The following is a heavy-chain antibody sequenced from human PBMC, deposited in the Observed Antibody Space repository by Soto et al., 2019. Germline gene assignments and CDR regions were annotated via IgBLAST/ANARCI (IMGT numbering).Heavy chain of an antibody. J-gene: IGHJ3*01. CDR3: AKDPNGDYIGAFDF. V-gene: IGHV3-23*01. D-gene: IGHD4-17*01. CDR1: GFTFSDYA. CDR2: IIASSTYS. Sequence: QLLESGGGLVQPGGSLRLSCAASGFTFSDYAMTWVRQAPGKGLEWVSGIIASSTYSKYADSVNGRFTISRDNAKNTLYLQMNGLRVEDTAVYFCAKDPNGDYIGAFDFWGQGTMVTVSS.